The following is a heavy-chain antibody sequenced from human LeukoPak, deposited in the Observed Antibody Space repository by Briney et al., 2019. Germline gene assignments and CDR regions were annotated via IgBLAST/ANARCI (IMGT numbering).Heavy chain of an antibody. Sequence: GGPLTLPCAASGFTLSRYVMHWVPQAPGKGLEGVAFIRYDGSNKYYADSVKGRFTISRDNSKNTLYLQMNSLRAEDTAVYYCAKDRGYSGYDWDFDYWGQGTLVTVSS. CDR3: AKDRGYSGYDWDFDY. D-gene: IGHD5-12*01. CDR2: IRYDGSNK. CDR1: GFTLSRYV. J-gene: IGHJ4*02. V-gene: IGHV3-30*02.